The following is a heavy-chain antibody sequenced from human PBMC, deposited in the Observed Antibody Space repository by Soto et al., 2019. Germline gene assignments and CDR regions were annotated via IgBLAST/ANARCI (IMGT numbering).Heavy chain of an antibody. CDR1: GGSFSGCY. CDR2: INHSGST. J-gene: IGHJ5*02. CDR3: ARGKLSGSSTYWFEP. Sequence: PSETLSLTCAVYGGSFSGCYWSWIRQPPGKGLEWIGEINHSGSTNYNPSLKSRVTISVDTSKNQFSLRLSSVTAADTAVYYCARGKLSGSSTYWFEPWGQGALVTVSS. D-gene: IGHD3-10*01. V-gene: IGHV4-34*01.